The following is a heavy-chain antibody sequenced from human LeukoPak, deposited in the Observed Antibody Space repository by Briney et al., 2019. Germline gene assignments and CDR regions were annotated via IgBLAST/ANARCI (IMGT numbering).Heavy chain of an antibody. V-gene: IGHV1-69*13. CDR3: AREDVSVVRGFET. D-gene: IGHD3-10*01. J-gene: IGHJ5*02. CDR1: GSTFSSYA. CDR2: VIPIFGTA. Sequence: SVKLSCKASGSTFSSYAISSVRHAPGNGLEWIGRVIPIFGTANYAHKFQGTVTNTPDESTSPAYMAPSSLTSQDPATYPCAREDVSVVRGFETWGQGTLVTVSS.